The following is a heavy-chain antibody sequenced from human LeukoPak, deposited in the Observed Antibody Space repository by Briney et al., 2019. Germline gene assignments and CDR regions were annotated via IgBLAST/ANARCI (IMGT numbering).Heavy chain of an antibody. J-gene: IGHJ6*02. CDR1: GFTFSNAW. CDR2: IKSRTDGGTI. Sequence: GGSLRLSCAASGFTFSNAWMSWVRQPPGRGLEWVGRIKSRTDGGTIDYAAPVKGRFTISRDDSKNTLYLQMNSLKTEDTAVYYCTPGGILMVYARYGMDVWGQGTTVTVSS. CDR3: TPGGILMVYARYGMDV. V-gene: IGHV3-15*01. D-gene: IGHD2-8*01.